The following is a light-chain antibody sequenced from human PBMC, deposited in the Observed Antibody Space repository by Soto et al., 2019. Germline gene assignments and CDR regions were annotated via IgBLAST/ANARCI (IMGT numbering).Light chain of an antibody. CDR1: QTIFSW. CDR3: QQYNSNSLT. CDR2: DAS. Sequence: DIQMTQSPSTLSASVGDRVTVTFRASQTIFSWLAWFQQKPGKAPKLLIYDASSLESGVPSRFSGSGSGTEFTLTISSLQPDDFATYYCQQYNSNSLTFGQGTKVDIK. V-gene: IGKV1-5*01. J-gene: IGKJ1*01.